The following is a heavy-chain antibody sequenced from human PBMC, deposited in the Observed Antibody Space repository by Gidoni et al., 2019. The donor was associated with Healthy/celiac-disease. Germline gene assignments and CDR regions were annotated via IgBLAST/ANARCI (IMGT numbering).Heavy chain of an antibody. Sequence: QVQLVETGGGVVQPGRSLRLSCAASGFTFSSYGRHWVRQAPGKGLEWVAVIWYDGSNKYYADSVKGRFTISRDNSKNTLYLQMNSLRAEDTAVYYCARDLLRYFDWDYYYGMDVWGQGTTVTVSS. CDR2: IWYDGSNK. V-gene: IGHV3-33*01. CDR1: GFTFSSYG. CDR3: ARDLLRYFDWDYYYGMDV. J-gene: IGHJ6*02. D-gene: IGHD3-9*01.